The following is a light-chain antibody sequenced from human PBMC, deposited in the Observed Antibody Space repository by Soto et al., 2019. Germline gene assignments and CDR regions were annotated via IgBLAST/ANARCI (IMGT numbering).Light chain of an antibody. V-gene: IGLV2-14*01. CDR3: TSYTRSNTIL. Sequence: QSVLTQPASVSGSAARAIAISCTGTDSDVAGYNYVSWYQHLPGKDPKLIIYEVRHRPSGVSNRFSASKSGYTASLTISGLQTDDEGDYYCTSYTRSNTILFGGGTKVTVL. J-gene: IGLJ2*01. CDR2: EVR. CDR1: DSDVAGYNY.